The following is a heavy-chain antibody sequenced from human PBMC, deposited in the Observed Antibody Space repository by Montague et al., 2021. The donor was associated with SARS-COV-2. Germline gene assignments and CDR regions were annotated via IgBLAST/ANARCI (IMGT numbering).Heavy chain of an antibody. CDR3: ARVGRGSSWYEVAFDI. CDR1: GRSISRYS. J-gene: IGHJ3*02. Sequence: SETLSLTCTVSGRSISRYSWTWIRQPPGKGLEWIGYIYNSGSTNYNPSLTSRVTISVDTSKNQFSLKLSPVAAADTAVYYCARVGRGSSWYEVAFDIWGQGTVVTVSS. D-gene: IGHD6-13*01. V-gene: IGHV4-59*01. CDR2: IYNSGST.